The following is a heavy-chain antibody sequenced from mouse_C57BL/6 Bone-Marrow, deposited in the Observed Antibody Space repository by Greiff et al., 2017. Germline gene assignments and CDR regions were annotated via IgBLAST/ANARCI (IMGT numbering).Heavy chain of an antibody. CDR1: GYTFTSYW. Sequence: VQLQQPGAELVMPGASVKLSCKASGYTFTSYWMHWVKQRPGQGLEWIGEIDPSDSYTNYNQKLKGKSTLTVDKSSSTAYMQLSSLTSEDSAVXDCARGVYYGSSWYFDVWGTGTTVTVSS. V-gene: IGHV1-69*01. J-gene: IGHJ1*03. CDR2: IDPSDSYT. CDR3: ARGVYYGSSWYFDV. D-gene: IGHD1-1*01.